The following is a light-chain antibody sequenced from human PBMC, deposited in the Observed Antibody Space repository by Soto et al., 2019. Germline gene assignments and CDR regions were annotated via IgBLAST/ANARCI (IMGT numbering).Light chain of an antibody. V-gene: IGKV3-15*01. J-gene: IGKJ4*01. CDR3: QEYINWPSLT. Sequence: IGLTQSPGTLALSPGERAALSCRASQSVGSYLAWYQQKPGQAPRLLIFGASTRATNIPARFSGSGSGTEFTLTISSLQSEDFAVYYCQEYINWPSLTFGGGTKVDIK. CDR2: GAS. CDR1: QSVGSY.